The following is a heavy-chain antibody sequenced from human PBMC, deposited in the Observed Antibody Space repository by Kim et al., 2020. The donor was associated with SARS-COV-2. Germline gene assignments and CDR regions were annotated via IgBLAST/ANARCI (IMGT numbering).Heavy chain of an antibody. CDR3: TTDTVLIAAAQYYFDY. Sequence: PVKGRFTISRDDSKNTLYLQMNSLKTEDTAVYYCTTDTVLIAAAQYYFDYWGQGTLVTVSS. V-gene: IGHV3-15*01. J-gene: IGHJ4*02. D-gene: IGHD6-13*01.